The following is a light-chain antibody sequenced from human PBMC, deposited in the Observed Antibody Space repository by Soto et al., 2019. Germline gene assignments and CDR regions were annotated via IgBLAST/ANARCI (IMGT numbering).Light chain of an antibody. CDR3: QQSYSRT. Sequence: IQMTQSPSFLSASVGDRVTITCRASQSIGNYLNWYQQKPGKAPKVLIFAASRLQSGVPSRFSGSGSGTDFTLTITSLQPEDFATYYCQQSYSRTFGQGTKVDIK. J-gene: IGKJ1*01. CDR2: AAS. V-gene: IGKV1-39*01. CDR1: QSIGNY.